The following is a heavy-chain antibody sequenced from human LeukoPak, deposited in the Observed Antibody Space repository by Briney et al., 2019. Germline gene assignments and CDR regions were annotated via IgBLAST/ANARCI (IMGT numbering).Heavy chain of an antibody. J-gene: IGHJ4*02. CDR1: GGSISSGGFY. CDR2: IYYSGSY. V-gene: IGHV4-31*03. Sequence: SETLSLTCTVSGGSISSGGFYWSWIRQHPGKDLEWIGYIYYSGSYYYNPSLKSRVTISVDTSKNQFSLKLSSVTAADTAVYYCASVVPDAYNSAYYFDYWGQGTLVTVSS. CDR3: ASVVPDAYNSAYYFDY. D-gene: IGHD2-2*01.